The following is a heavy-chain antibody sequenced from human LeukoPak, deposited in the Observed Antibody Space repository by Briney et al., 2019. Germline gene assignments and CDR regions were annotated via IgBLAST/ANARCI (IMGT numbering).Heavy chain of an antibody. J-gene: IGHJ4*02. CDR1: GGPISGYY. V-gene: IGHV4-59*08. CDR2: IYYSGST. Sequence: PSETLSLTCTVSGGPISGYYWSWIRQPPGKGPEWIGYIYYSGSTNYNPSLKSRVTISVDTSKNQFSLKMNSVTAADTAVYYCARLASSGWSHCDYWGQGTLVTVSS. D-gene: IGHD6-19*01. CDR3: ARLASSGWSHCDY.